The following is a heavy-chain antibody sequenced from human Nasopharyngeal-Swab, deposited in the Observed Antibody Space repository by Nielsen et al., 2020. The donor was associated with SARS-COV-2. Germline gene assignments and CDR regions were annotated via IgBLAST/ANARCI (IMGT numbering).Heavy chain of an antibody. V-gene: IGHV3-21*01. Sequence: GESLKISCAASGFTFSSYRMNWVRQAPGKGLEWVSSISSSSSYICYADSVKGRFTISRDNAKSSLYLQMNSLRAEDTAMYYCARDPPHFQPLYYFDYWGQGTLVTVSS. CDR1: GFTFSSYR. J-gene: IGHJ4*02. CDR2: ISSSSSYI. D-gene: IGHD2-2*01. CDR3: ARDPPHFQPLYYFDY.